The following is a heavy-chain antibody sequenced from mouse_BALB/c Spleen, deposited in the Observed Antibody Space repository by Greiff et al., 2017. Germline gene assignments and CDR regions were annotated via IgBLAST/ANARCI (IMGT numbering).Heavy chain of an antibody. D-gene: IGHD1-2*01. CDR1: GYTFTSYT. CDR3: ARSGYYGLWYFDV. CDR2: INPSSGYT. J-gene: IGHJ1*01. V-gene: IGHV1-4*02. Sequence: VQLQESAAELARPGASVKMSCKASGYTFTSYTMHWVKQRPGQGLEWIGYINPSSGYTEYNQKFKDKTTLTADKSSSTAYMQLSSLTSEDSAVYYCARSGYYGLWYFDVWGAGTTVTVSS.